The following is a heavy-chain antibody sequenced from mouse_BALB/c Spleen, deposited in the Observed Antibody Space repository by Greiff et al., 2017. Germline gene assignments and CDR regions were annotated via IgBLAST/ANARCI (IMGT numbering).Heavy chain of an antibody. Sequence: QVQLQQPGAELVKPGASVKMSCKASGYTFTSYNMHWVKQTPGQGLEWIGAIYPGNGDTSYNQKFKGKATLTADKSSSTAYMQLSSLTSEDSAVYCCARWGITTVDYWGQGTTLTVSS. CDR2: IYPGNGDT. D-gene: IGHD1-1*01. V-gene: IGHV1-12*01. CDR1: GYTFTSYN. CDR3: ARWGITTVDY. J-gene: IGHJ2*01.